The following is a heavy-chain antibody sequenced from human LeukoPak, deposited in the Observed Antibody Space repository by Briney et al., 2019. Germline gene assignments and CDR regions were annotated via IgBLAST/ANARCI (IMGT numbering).Heavy chain of an antibody. J-gene: IGHJ6*03. CDR1: GFTFSSYA. D-gene: IGHD3-10*01. V-gene: IGHV3-30*04. CDR2: ISYDGSNK. CDR3: ARAGMVRGVNSYYYYYMDV. Sequence: GGSLRLSCAASGFTFSSYAMHWVRQAPGKGLEWVAVISYDGSNKYYADSVKGRFTISRDNSKNTLYLQMNSLRAEDTAVYYCARAGMVRGVNSYYYYYMDVWGKGTTVTVSS.